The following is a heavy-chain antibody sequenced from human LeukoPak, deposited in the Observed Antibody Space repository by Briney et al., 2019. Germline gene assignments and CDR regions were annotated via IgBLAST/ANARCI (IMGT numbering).Heavy chain of an antibody. V-gene: IGHV5-51*01. CDR1: GYSFPNYW. CDR2: FYPGDSDT. CDR3: ARGPYAYTSSATLGSYNWFDP. D-gene: IGHD2-2*02. Sequence: GESLKIPCQGSGYSFPNYWIGWVRQLPGKGLEWMGIFYPGDSDTRYSPSFQDQVTISVDKSISTAYLQWSSLKASDTAMYYCARGPYAYTSSATLGSYNWFDPWGQGSLVTVSS. J-gene: IGHJ5*02.